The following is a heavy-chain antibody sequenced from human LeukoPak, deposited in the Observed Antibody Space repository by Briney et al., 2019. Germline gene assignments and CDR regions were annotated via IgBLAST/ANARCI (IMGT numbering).Heavy chain of an antibody. J-gene: IGHJ6*02. Sequence: GGSLRLSCVASPFTSSGHWMSWVRQAPGKGLEWVANIKEDGSEKYYLDSVKGRSTISRDNAKNSLHLQINSLRVEDTAVYYCARNSFAELMLLGSAYGMDVWGQGTTVIVSS. CDR1: PFTSSGHW. CDR3: ARNSFAELMLLGSAYGMDV. CDR2: IKEDGSEK. V-gene: IGHV3-7*01. D-gene: IGHD2-8*01.